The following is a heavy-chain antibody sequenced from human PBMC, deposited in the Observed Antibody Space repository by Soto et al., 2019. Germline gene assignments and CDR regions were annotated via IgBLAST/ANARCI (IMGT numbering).Heavy chain of an antibody. CDR1: GGSISSYY. D-gene: IGHD3-3*01. Sequence: QVQLQESGPGLVKPSETVSLTCTVSGGSISSYYWSWIRQPAGKGLEWIGRIYTSGSTNYNPSLKSRVTMSVDTSKNQFSLKLSSVTAADTAVYYCASSRITIFGVVIKEDAFDIWGQGTMVTVSS. V-gene: IGHV4-4*07. CDR3: ASSRITIFGVVIKEDAFDI. J-gene: IGHJ3*02. CDR2: IYTSGST.